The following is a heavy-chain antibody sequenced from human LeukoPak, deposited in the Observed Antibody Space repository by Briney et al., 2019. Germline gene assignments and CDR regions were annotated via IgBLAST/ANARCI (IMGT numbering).Heavy chain of an antibody. CDR1: GFTFTDYN. D-gene: IGHD3-10*01. CDR2: ISLHNGDT. J-gene: IGHJ3*02. Sequence: GASVKVSCKASGFTFTDYNIQWFRQAPGQGLEWMGWISLHNGDTRFAQKFQGRLKMTRDTSSTTAYLEVRSLRSDDTAQYYCARESLFMPRGVTAVVAAFDIWGQGTMVTVSS. V-gene: IGHV1-2*02. CDR3: ARESLFMPRGVTAVVAAFDI.